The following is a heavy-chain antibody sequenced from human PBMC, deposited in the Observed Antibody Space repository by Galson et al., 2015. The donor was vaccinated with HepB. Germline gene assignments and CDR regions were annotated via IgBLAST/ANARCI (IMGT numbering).Heavy chain of an antibody. Sequence: SLRLSCAASGFTFTSYGMHWVRQAPGKGLEWVAVIWYDGSNKYYADSVKGRFTISRDNSKNTLYLQMNSLRAEDTAVYYCARGIIGGSGSSWPVIDYWGQGTLVTVSS. V-gene: IGHV3-33*01. D-gene: IGHD6-13*01. CDR1: GFTFTSYG. CDR3: ARGIIGGSGSSWPVIDY. J-gene: IGHJ4*02. CDR2: IWYDGSNK.